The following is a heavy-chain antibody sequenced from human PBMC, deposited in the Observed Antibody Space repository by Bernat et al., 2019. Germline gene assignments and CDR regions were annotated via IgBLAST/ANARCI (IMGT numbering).Heavy chain of an antibody. D-gene: IGHD6-19*01. CDR3: ASNGRTVVGTGGDY. V-gene: IGHV3-74*01. J-gene: IGHJ4*02. CDR1: GLTFGSHW. CDR2: INSDGTTV. Sequence: EVQLVESGGGLVQPGGSLRLSCAVSGLTFGSHWMHWVRQAPGEGLVWVSRINSDGTTVNYAESVEGRFTISRDNAKNTLFLQMYSLRAEDTAVYYCASNGRTVVGTGGDYWGQGTLVTVSA.